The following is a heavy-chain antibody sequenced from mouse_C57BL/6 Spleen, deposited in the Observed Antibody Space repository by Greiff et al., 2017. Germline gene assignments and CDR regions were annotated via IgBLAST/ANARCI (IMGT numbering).Heavy chain of an antibody. Sequence: EVKVVESGGDLVKPGGSLKLSCAASGFTFSSYGMSWVRQTPDKRLEWVATISSGGSYTYYPDSVKGRFTISRDNAKNTLYLQMSSLKSEDTAMYYCERHVLGSNYLTTYAMDYWGQGTSVTVAS. CDR2: ISSGGSYT. J-gene: IGHJ4*01. V-gene: IGHV5-6*01. CDR1: GFTFSSYG. CDR3: ERHVLGSNYLTTYAMDY. D-gene: IGHD2-5*01.